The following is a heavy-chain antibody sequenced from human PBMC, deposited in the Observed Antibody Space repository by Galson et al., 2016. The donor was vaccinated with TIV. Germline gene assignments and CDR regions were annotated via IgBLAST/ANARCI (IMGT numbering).Heavy chain of an antibody. CDR3: ARERGPGYCYSRSCYGYYGFDV. V-gene: IGHV1-2*05. J-gene: IGHJ6*02. D-gene: IGHD2-2*03. Sequence: SCKASGYTFTHYFVHWVRQAPGQGLEWMGRINPHSGGTDYAPKFQGRVTMTRDTSISTAYMDLSGLKSDDTVGYYCARERGPGYCYSRSCYGYYGFDVWGQGTAVTVSS. CDR1: GYTFTHYF. CDR2: INPHSGGT.